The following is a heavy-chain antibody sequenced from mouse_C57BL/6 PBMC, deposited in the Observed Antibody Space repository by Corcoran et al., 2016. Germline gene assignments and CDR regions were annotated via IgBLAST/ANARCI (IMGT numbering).Heavy chain of an antibody. Sequence: QVQLKQSGAELVRPGASVKLSCKASGYTFTDYYINWVKQRPGQGLEWIARIYPGSGNTYYNEKFKGKATLTAEKSSSTAYMQLSSLTSEDSAVYFCARQSYGNYTYAMDYWGQGTSVTVSS. CDR2: IYPGSGNT. CDR1: GYTFTDYY. CDR3: ARQSYGNYTYAMDY. J-gene: IGHJ4*01. D-gene: IGHD2-1*01. V-gene: IGHV1-76*01.